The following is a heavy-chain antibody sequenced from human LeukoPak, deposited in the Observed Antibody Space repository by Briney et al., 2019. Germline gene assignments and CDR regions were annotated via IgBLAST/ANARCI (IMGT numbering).Heavy chain of an antibody. J-gene: IGHJ4*02. CDR3: ARDLVDTTMWGFDY. CDR2: ISSSGTT. Sequence: GGSLRLSCAASGFTFSSYEMNWVRQAPGKGLEWVSYISSSGTTYYADSVKGRFTISRDNAKNSLYLQMNSLRAEDTAVYYCARDLVDTTMWGFDYWGQGTLVTVSS. V-gene: IGHV3-48*03. CDR1: GFTFSSYE. D-gene: IGHD5-18*01.